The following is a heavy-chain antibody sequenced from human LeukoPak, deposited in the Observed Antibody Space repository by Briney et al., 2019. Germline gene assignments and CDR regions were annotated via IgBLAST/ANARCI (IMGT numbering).Heavy chain of an antibody. CDR1: GYPFTGYY. V-gene: IGHV1-2*02. J-gene: IGHJ6*03. CDR2: LHPNSGGT. Sequence: ASVEVFCKASGYPFTGYYMHWVRQAPGQGPEGMGWLHPNSGGTNYAQKFQGRVTMTRDTSISTAYMELRSLRSDDTAVYYCARDFVSSWYPMPYYYYYMDVWGKGTTVTVSS. CDR3: ARDFVSSWYPMPYYYYYMDV. D-gene: IGHD6-13*01.